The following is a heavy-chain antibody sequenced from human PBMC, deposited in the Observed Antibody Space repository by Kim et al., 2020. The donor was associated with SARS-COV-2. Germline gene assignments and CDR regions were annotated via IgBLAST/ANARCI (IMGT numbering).Heavy chain of an antibody. CDR2: IYPGDSDT. Sequence: GESLKISCKGSGYSFTSYWIGWVRQMPGKGLEWMGIIYPGDSDTRYSPSFQGQVTISADKSISTAYLQWSSLKASDTAMYYCARGVCSSTSCYGDRLSFYGMDVWGQGTTVTVSS. J-gene: IGHJ6*02. CDR1: GYSFTSYW. V-gene: IGHV5-51*01. CDR3: ARGVCSSTSCYGDRLSFYGMDV. D-gene: IGHD2-2*01.